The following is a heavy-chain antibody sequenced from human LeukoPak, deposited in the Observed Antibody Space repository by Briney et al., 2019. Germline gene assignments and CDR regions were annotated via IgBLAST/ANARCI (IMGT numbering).Heavy chain of an antibody. J-gene: IGHJ5*02. V-gene: IGHV1-18*01. CDR3: ARGLNWNYYLGWVAP. D-gene: IGHD1-7*01. CDR2: ISGYNGNT. CDR1: GYSFSSCS. Sequence: ASVKVSCKASGYSFSSCSISWVRQAPGQGLEWMGWISGYNGNTNYAQKFQGRVTLTTDTSTSTAYMELRSLRSDDTAIYYCARGLNWNYYLGWVAPWGQGTLVAVSS.